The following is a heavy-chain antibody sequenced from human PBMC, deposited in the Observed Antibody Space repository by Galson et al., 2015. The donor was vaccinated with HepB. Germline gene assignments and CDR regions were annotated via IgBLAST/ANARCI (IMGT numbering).Heavy chain of an antibody. D-gene: IGHD3-22*01. Sequence: ETLSLTCTVSGGSINSSNYYWVWIRQSPGKGLEWIGSMHYSGSTYQNPSLKSRVTISIDTSKNQFSLKLSSVTAADTAVYYCARDSAYCMIVVVPYWYFDLWGRGTLVTVSS. V-gene: IGHV4-39*07. CDR1: GGSINSSNYY. CDR3: ARDSAYCMIVVVPYWYFDL. CDR2: MHYSGST. J-gene: IGHJ2*01.